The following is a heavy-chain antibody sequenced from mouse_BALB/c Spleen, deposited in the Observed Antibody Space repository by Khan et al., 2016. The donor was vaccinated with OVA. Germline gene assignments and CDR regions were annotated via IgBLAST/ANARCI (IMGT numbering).Heavy chain of an antibody. Sequence: QVQLKESGPGLVAPSQSLSITCTVSGFSLTNYGINWVRQPPGKGLEWLGGIWGDGRTNYHSVLKSRLSISKDNSKSQVFFKLNSLQTDGTATYYCARLATATRNFYAVDCWGEGTSVTVSS. CDR1: GFSLTNYG. V-gene: IGHV2-3*01. D-gene: IGHD1-2*01. J-gene: IGHJ4*01. CDR2: IWGDGRT. CDR3: ARLATATRNFYAVDC.